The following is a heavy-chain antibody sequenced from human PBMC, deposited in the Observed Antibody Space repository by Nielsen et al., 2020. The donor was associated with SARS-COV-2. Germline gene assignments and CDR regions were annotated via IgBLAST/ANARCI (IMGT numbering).Heavy chain of an antibody. V-gene: IGHV3-74*03. CDR3: ARLTIEGGANY. CDR1: GFTFSSYG. D-gene: IGHD3-9*01. CDR2: VKSDGSIT. Sequence: GESLKISCAASGFTFSSYGMHWVRPAPGKGPVWVSGVKSDGSITSYAGSVKGRFTISRDNAKNTLYLQMNSLRGEDTAVYYCARLTIEGGANYWGQGTLVTVSS. J-gene: IGHJ4*02.